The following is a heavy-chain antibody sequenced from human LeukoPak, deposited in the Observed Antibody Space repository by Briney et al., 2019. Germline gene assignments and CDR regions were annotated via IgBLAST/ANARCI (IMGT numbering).Heavy chain of an antibody. J-gene: IGHJ4*02. V-gene: IGHV1-58*02. CDR1: GLTFSTSA. CDR2: TVLGSGDS. D-gene: IGHD6-13*01. Sequence: GTSVKVSCKASGLTFSTSAMQWVRQTRGQGLEWIGWTVLGSGDSNYAQSLKERVTITRDMSTSTAYMEVSSLRSEDTAMYYCAAGFSNHGYIYWGQGTLVTVSS. CDR3: AAGFSNHGYIY.